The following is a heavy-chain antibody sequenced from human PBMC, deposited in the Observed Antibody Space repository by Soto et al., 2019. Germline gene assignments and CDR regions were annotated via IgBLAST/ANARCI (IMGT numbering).Heavy chain of an antibody. J-gene: IGHJ5*02. CDR2: IYYSGST. D-gene: IGHD4-4*01. CDR1: GCSISSSSYY. CDR3: ARTVTFSWFDP. V-gene: IGHV4-39*01. Sequence: QLQLQESGPGLVKPSETLSLTCTVSGCSISSSSYYWGWIRQPPGKGLEWIGSIYYSGSTYYNPSLKSRVTISVDTSKNQFSLKLSSVTAADTAVYYCARTVTFSWFDPWGQGTLVTVSS.